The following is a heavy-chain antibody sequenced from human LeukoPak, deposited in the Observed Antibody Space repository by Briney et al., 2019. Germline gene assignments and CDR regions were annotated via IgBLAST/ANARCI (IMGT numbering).Heavy chain of an antibody. Sequence: GASVKVSCKASGGTFSSYAISWVRQAPGQGLEWMGGIIPIFGTANYAQKFQGRVTITADESTSTAYMELSSLRSEDTAVYYCARDWSSSSWSPYNWFDPWGQGTLVTVSS. CDR2: IIPIFGTA. V-gene: IGHV1-69*13. D-gene: IGHD6-13*01. J-gene: IGHJ5*02. CDR1: GGTFSSYA. CDR3: ARDWSSSSWSPYNWFDP.